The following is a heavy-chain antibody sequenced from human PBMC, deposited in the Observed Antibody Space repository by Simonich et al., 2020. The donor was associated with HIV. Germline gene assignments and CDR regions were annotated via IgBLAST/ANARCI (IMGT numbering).Heavy chain of an antibody. D-gene: IGHD3-10*01. CDR2: ISWNSGSI. CDR3: AKDKGAYYGSGSPVY. V-gene: IGHV3-9*01. CDR1: GFTFDVYA. Sequence: EVQLVESGGGLVQPGRSLRLSCAASGFTFDVYAMHWVRQAPGKGLEEVSGISWNSGSIGYADSVKGRFTISRDNAKNSLYLQMNSLRAEDTALYYCAKDKGAYYGSGSPVYWGQGTLVTVSS. J-gene: IGHJ4*02.